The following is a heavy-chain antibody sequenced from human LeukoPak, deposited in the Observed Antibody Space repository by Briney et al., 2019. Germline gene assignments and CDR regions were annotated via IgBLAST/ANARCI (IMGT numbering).Heavy chain of an antibody. CDR1: GFTFSSYG. CDR3: AKVEYDTSGYSRD. V-gene: IGHV3-30*02. Sequence: GGSLRLSCAASGFTFSSYGMHWVRQAPGKGLEWVAFIRYDGSNKYYADSVKGRFTISRDNSKNTLYLQMNSLRAEDTAVYYCAKVEYDTSGYSRDWGQGTLVTVSS. CDR2: IRYDGSNK. J-gene: IGHJ4*02. D-gene: IGHD3-22*01.